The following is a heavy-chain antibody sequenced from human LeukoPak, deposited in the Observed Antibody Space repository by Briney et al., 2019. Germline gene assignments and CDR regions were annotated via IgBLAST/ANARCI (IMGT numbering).Heavy chain of an antibody. CDR2: IYHSGST. V-gene: IGHV4-30-2*01. CDR1: GGSISSGGYS. CDR3: ARGAPAAGTLFDY. D-gene: IGHD6-13*01. J-gene: IGHJ4*02. Sequence: PSETLSLTCAVSGGSISSGGYSWSWIRQPPGKGLEWIGYIYHSGSTYYNPSLKSRVTISVDRSKNQFSLKLSSVTAADTAVYYCARGAPAAGTLFDYWGQGTLVTVSS.